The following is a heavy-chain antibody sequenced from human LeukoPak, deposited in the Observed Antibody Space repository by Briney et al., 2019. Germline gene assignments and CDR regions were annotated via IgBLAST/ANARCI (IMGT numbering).Heavy chain of an antibody. CDR1: GGSISIYY. J-gene: IGHJ4*02. V-gene: IGHV4-59*08. D-gene: IGHD5-24*01. Sequence: SSETLSLTCTVSGGSISIYYWSWLRQPPGKGLEWIGYIYYSGTTNYNPSLKSRVTISTDSSKNQFSLNLTSVTAADTAVYYCARSRTNRDVYNFYYWGQGTLVTVSS. CDR3: ARSRTNRDVYNFYY. CDR2: IYYSGTT.